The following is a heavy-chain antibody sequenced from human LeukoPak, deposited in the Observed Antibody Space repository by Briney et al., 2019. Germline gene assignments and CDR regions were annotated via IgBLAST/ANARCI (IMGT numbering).Heavy chain of an antibody. V-gene: IGHV3-23*01. J-gene: IGHJ4*02. D-gene: IGHD3-9*01. CDR2: ISGSGGST. CDR3: AKVWVGYYDILTGPPGSDY. Sequence: GGSLRLSCAASGFTFSSYAMSWVRQHPGKGLEWVSAISGSGGSTYYADSVKGRFTISRDNSKNTLYLQMNRLRAEDTAVYYCAKVWVGYYDILTGPPGSDYWGQGTLVTVSS. CDR1: GFTFSSYA.